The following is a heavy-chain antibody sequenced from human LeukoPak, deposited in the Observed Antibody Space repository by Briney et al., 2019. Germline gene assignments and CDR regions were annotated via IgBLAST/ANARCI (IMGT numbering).Heavy chain of an antibody. J-gene: IGHJ6*04. CDR3: AELGITMIGGV. CDR1: GFSISNYV. V-gene: IGHV3-23*01. CDR2: FSDNGDSA. Sequence: GGSLRLSCAASGFSISNYVMTWVRQAPGKGLEWVSGFSDNGDSAYYADSVKGRFAISRDNAKNTVYLQMNSLRDEDTAVYYCAELGITMIGGVWGKGTTVTISS. D-gene: IGHD3-10*02.